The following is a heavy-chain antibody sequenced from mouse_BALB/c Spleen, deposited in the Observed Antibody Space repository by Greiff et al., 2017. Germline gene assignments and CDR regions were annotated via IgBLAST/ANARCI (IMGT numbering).Heavy chain of an antibody. CDR2: ISSGSSTI. CDR1: GFTFSSFG. J-gene: IGHJ4*01. Sequence: EVMLVESGGGLVQPGGSRKLSCAASGFTFSSFGMHWVRQAPEKGLEWVAYISSGSSTIYYADTVKGRFTITRDNPKNTLFLQMTSLRSEDTAMYDCAKLTGTFYAMDYWGQGTSVTVSS. D-gene: IGHD4-1*01. V-gene: IGHV5-17*02. CDR3: AKLTGTFYAMDY.